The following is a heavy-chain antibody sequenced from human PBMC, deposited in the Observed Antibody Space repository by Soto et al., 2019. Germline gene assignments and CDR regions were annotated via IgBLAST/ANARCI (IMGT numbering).Heavy chain of an antibody. D-gene: IGHD1-1*01. J-gene: IGHJ6*02. Sequence: QVQLVQSGAEVKKPGASVKVSCKASGYTFTSYGISWVRQAPGQGLEWMGWISGYNGNTNYAQKLQGRVTMTTDTTTSTDYKELRSLRSDDTAVYYCARESEQLDRGVVYYGMDVWGQGNTVTGFS. V-gene: IGHV1-18*01. CDR2: ISGYNGNT. CDR3: ARESEQLDRGVVYYGMDV. CDR1: GYTFTSYG.